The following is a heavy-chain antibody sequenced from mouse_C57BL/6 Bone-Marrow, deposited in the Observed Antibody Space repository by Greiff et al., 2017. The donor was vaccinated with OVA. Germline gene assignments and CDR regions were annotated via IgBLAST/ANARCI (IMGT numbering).Heavy chain of an antibody. J-gene: IGHJ2*01. Sequence: QVQLKESGAELVKPGASVKISCKASGYAFSSYWMNWVKQRPGKGLEWIGQIYPGDGDTNYNGKFKGKATLTADKSSSTAYMQLSSLTSEDSAVYFCARWDDYDRYYFDYWGQGTTLTVSS. D-gene: IGHD2-4*01. CDR3: ARWDDYDRYYFDY. V-gene: IGHV1-80*01. CDR1: GYAFSSYW. CDR2: IYPGDGDT.